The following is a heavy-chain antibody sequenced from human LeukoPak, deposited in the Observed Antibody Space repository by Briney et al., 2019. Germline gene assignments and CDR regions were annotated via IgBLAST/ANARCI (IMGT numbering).Heavy chain of an antibody. CDR2: IYYSGST. D-gene: IGHD6-19*01. J-gene: IGHJ4*02. CDR3: ARVNKDSSGWYDGFDY. CDR1: GGSISSYY. V-gene: IGHV4-59*01. Sequence: SETLSLTCTVSGGSISSYYWSWFRQPPGKGLEWIGYIYYSGSTNYNPSRKSRVTISVDTSKNQFSLKLSSVTAADTAVYYCARVNKDSSGWYDGFDYWGQGTLVTVSS.